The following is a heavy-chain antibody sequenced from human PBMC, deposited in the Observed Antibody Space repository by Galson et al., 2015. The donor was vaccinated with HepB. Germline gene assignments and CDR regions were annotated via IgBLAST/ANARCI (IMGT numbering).Heavy chain of an antibody. J-gene: IGHJ6*04. CDR3: AKDLRPDGVYDLDV. Sequence: SLRLSCAASGFNFGIYAMSWVRQTPGKGLEWVSTIVGNAGQIWTADSVKGRFTISRENSRNTLYLQMNSLGVEDTAVCYCAKDLRPDGVYDLDVWGKGTTVTVSS. D-gene: IGHD2-8*01. V-gene: IGHV3-23*01. CDR1: GFNFGIYA. CDR2: IVGNAGQI.